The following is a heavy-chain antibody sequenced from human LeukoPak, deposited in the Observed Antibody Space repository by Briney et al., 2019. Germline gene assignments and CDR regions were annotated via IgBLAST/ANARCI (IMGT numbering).Heavy chain of an antibody. CDR1: GFTFDDYG. D-gene: IGHD3-22*01. J-gene: IGHJ4*02. CDR3: ARDPYDSSGYRTYYFDY. Sequence: GSLRLSCAASGFTFDDYGMSWVRQAPGKGLEWVSGINWNGGSTGYADSVKGRFTISRDNAKNSLYLQMNSLRAEDTALYYCARDPYDSSGYRTYYFDYWGQGTLVTVSS. CDR2: INWNGGST. V-gene: IGHV3-20*04.